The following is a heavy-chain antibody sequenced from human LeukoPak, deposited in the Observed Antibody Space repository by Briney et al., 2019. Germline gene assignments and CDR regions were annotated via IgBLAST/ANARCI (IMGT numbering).Heavy chain of an antibody. D-gene: IGHD6-19*01. CDR1: GFTFSSYW. Sequence: GGSLRLSCAASGFTFSSYWMSWVRQAPGKGLEWVSVIYSGGSTYYADSVKGRFTISRDNSKNTLYLQMNSLRAEDTAVYYCARVGSGWYSDYWGQGTLVTVSS. CDR3: ARVGSGWYSDY. J-gene: IGHJ4*02. CDR2: IYSGGST. V-gene: IGHV3-53*01.